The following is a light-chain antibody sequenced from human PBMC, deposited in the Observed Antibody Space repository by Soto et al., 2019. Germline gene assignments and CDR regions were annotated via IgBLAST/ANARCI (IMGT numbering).Light chain of an antibody. CDR1: TSNIGSDYH. V-gene: IGLV1-40*01. CDR3: QSYDSSLSASV. J-gene: IGLJ3*02. CDR2: ANN. Sequence: QSVLTQPPSVSGAPGQRVTISCTGSTSNIGSDYHVHWYQQIPGTAPKLLIYANNNRPSGVPDRVSGSKSGTSASLAITGLQAEYEAEYYCQSYDSSLSASVFGGGTKLTVL.